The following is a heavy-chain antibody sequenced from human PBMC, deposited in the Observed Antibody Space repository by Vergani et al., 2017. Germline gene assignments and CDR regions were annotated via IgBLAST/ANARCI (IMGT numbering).Heavy chain of an antibody. V-gene: IGHV4-59*01. D-gene: IGHD6-6*01. CDR2: IYYSGST. CDR1: GGSISSYY. J-gene: IGHJ4*02. Sequence: QVQLQESGPGLVKPSETLSLTCTVSGGSISSYYWSWIRQPPGKGLEWIGYIYYSGSTNYNPSLKSRVTISVDPSKNQFALKLSSVTAADTAVYYCASSSSRRYFDYWGQGTLVTVSS. CDR3: ASSSSRRYFDY.